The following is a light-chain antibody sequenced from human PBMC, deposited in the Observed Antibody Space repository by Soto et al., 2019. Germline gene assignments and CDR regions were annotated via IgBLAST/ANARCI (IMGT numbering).Light chain of an antibody. V-gene: IGKV1-27*01. Sequence: DIQMTQSPSSLSASVGDTVTITCRASQGINNYLAWFQQRPGKVPKLLIYAASTLQSGVPSRFRGSRSGTDFTLTISSLQPEDVATFYCQNYESVPRTFGQGTKGEIK. CDR2: AAS. CDR1: QGINNY. CDR3: QNYESVPRT. J-gene: IGKJ1*01.